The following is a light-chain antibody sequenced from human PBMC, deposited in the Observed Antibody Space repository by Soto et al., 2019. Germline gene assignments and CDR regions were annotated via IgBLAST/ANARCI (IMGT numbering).Light chain of an antibody. CDR1: QSVSSN. V-gene: IGKV3-15*01. Sequence: EIVMTQSPATLSVSPGERATLSCRASQSVSSNLAWYQQKPGQAPRLLIYGASTRATGIPARFSGSGSGTEFTLTISSLQSEDFAVYYCQQCATPPLTFGQGTKVEIK. J-gene: IGKJ1*01. CDR3: QQCATPPLT. CDR2: GAS.